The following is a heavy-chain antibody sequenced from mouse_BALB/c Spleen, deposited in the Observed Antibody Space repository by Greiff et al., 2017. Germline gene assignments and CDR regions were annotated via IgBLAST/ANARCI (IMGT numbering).Heavy chain of an antibody. D-gene: IGHD2-14*01. Sequence: EVKVEESGGGLVKPGGSLKLSCAASGFTFSSYTMSWVRQTPEKRLEWVATISSGGGNTYYPDSVKGRFTISRDNAKNNLYLQMSSLRSEDTALYYCARYPHYRSFDYWGQGTTLTVSS. CDR2: ISSGGGNT. CDR1: GFTFSSYT. CDR3: ARYPHYRSFDY. J-gene: IGHJ2*01. V-gene: IGHV5-9*03.